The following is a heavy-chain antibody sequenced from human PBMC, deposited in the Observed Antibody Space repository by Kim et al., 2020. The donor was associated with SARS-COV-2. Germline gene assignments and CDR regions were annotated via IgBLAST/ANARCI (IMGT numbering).Heavy chain of an antibody. J-gene: IGHJ4*02. Sequence: GGSLSLSCVASGFAFSTHAMHWVRQAPGKGLEWVAIISTVGDSAYPDSVRGRFTISRDYSKNALYLQMNSLRPEDTAVYYCAREWADYDSSGYDYWGQGTRVTVSS. CDR2: ISTVGDS. D-gene: IGHD3-22*01. CDR3: AREWADYDSSGYDY. CDR1: GFAFSTHA. V-gene: IGHV3-30*04.